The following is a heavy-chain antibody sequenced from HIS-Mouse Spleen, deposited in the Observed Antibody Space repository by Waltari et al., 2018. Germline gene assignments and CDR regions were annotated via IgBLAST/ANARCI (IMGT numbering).Heavy chain of an antibody. Sequence: EVQLVLSGAEVKKPGESLKISCKGSGYSFTSYWIGWVRQMPGKGLEWMGVSYPGDSDTRYSPSFQGQVTISADKSISTAYLQWSSLKASDTAMYYCARYARAPTMAFDIWGQGTMVTVSS. CDR2: SYPGDSDT. J-gene: IGHJ3*02. CDR3: ARYARAPTMAFDI. V-gene: IGHV5-51*03. D-gene: IGHD1-1*01. CDR1: GYSFTSYW.